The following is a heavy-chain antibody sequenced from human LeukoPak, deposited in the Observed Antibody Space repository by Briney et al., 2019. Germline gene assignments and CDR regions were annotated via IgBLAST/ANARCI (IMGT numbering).Heavy chain of an antibody. D-gene: IGHD6-13*01. CDR3: ARTSRFGAAAGRWNNWFDP. CDR1: GGSISSSSYY. V-gene: IGHV4-39*01. CDR2: IYYSGST. Sequence: SETLSLTCTFSGGSISSSSYYWGWIRQPPGKGLEWFGSIYYSGSTYYNPSLKSRVTISVDTSKNQFSLKLSSVTAADTAVYYCARTSRFGAAAGRWNNWFDPWGQGTLVTVSS. J-gene: IGHJ5*02.